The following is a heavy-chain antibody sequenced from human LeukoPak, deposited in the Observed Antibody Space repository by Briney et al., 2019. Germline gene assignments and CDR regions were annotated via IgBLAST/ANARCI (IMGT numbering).Heavy chain of an antibody. CDR1: GFTFSNYA. J-gene: IGHJ5*02. D-gene: IGHD3-9*01. CDR3: AKDLNGYYDILTIGS. V-gene: IGHV3-23*01. Sequence: GGSLRLSCAASGFTFSNYAKSWVRQAPGKGLEWVSATIGSGYNTYYADSVKGRFTISRDNSKNTLYLQMNSLRAEDTAVYYCAKDLNGYYDILTIGSWGRGTLVTVSS. CDR2: TIGSGYNT.